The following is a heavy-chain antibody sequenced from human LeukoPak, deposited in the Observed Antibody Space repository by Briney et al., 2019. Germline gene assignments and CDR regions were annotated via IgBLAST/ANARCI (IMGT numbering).Heavy chain of an antibody. CDR1: GGSISSGSYY. J-gene: IGHJ4*02. Sequence: SQTLSLTCTVSGGSISSGSYYWSWIRQPPGKGLEWIGYISYTGRTNYNSSLKSRVIISVDTSKNQFSLKLSSVTAADTAVYYRARDLAYCTGGSCYPGAFDYWGQGTLVTVSS. D-gene: IGHD2-15*01. CDR3: ARDLAYCTGGSCYPGAFDY. CDR2: ISYTGRT. V-gene: IGHV4-61*01.